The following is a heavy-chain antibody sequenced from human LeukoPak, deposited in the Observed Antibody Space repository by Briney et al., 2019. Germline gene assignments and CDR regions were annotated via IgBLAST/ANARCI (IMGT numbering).Heavy chain of an antibody. CDR3: AKDGIVPAAIDYYFDY. CDR2: IRYDGSNK. V-gene: IGHV3-30*02. CDR1: GFTVSSNY. D-gene: IGHD2-2*01. J-gene: IGHJ4*02. Sequence: PGGSLRLSCAASGFTVSSNYMSWVRQAPGKGLEWVAFIRYDGSNKYYADSVKGRFTISRDNSKNTLYLQMNSLRAEDTAVYYCAKDGIVPAAIDYYFDYWGQGTLVTVSS.